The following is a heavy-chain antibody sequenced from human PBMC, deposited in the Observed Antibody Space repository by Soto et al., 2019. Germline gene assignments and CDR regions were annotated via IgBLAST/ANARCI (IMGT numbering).Heavy chain of an antibody. V-gene: IGHV3-66*01. CDR3: ARDPWAADY. CDR2: IYSGGST. Sequence: QSQDKGLEWVSVIYSGGSTFYADSVRGRFTISRDNSKNPVNLQMNSLRAEDTAVYYCARDPWAADYWGQGTLVTVSS. J-gene: IGHJ4*02. D-gene: IGHD3-16*01.